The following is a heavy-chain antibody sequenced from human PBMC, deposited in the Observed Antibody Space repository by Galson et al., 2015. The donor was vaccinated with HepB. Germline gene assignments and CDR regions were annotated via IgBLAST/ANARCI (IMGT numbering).Heavy chain of an antibody. D-gene: IGHD3-10*01. CDR1: GDSVSSSSAS. Sequence: CAISGDSVSSSSASWNWIRQSPSRGLEWLGRTYYRSNWYNDYAVSVKSRVTINPDTSKNQFSLQLNSVTPEDTAVCYCARAFDSALDSWGQGTRVTVSS. CDR3: ARAFDSALDS. V-gene: IGHV6-1*01. CDR2: TYYRSNWYN. J-gene: IGHJ4*02.